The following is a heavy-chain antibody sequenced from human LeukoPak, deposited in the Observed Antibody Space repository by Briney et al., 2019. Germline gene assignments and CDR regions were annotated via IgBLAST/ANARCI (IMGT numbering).Heavy chain of an antibody. Sequence: GGSLRLSCAASGFTFDDYAMHWVRQAPGKGLEWVSGSSWNSGTIYYADSVKGRFTISRDDAKNSLYLQMNSLRPEDTALYYCAKRSAAGTVGYFDYWGQGTLVTVSS. J-gene: IGHJ4*02. CDR1: GFTFDDYA. D-gene: IGHD6-13*01. CDR2: SSWNSGTI. V-gene: IGHV3-9*01. CDR3: AKRSAAGTVGYFDY.